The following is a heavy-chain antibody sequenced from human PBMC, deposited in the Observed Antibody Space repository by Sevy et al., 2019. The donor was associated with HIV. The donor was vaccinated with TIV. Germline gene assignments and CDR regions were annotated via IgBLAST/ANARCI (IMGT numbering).Heavy chain of an antibody. D-gene: IGHD6-13*01. V-gene: IGHV3-21*01. CDR1: GFTFSSYA. J-gene: IGHJ6*02. CDR2: ISSSSSHI. CDR3: ARVAADDPDFYYYGMDV. Sequence: GGSLRLSCTASGFTFSSYAMNWVRQAPGKGLEWVSSISSSSSHIYAADSLKGRFTISRDNAKNSLFLQMNSLRVEDTAIYYCARVAADDPDFYYYGMDVWGQGTTVTVSS.